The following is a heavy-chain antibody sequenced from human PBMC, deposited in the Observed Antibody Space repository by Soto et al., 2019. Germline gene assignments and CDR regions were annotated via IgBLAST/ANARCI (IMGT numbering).Heavy chain of an antibody. Sequence: QVQLVQSGDEVKKPGASVKVSCKASGYIFVDYGIAWVRQAPGQGLEWMGWVIPYSGHTHYAGRVQGRLTMTTDTATSTAYMDLGRLTADDTAVYYCAMVDNYVTPTPPDVWGQGTTVTVSS. J-gene: IGHJ6*02. CDR3: AMVDNYVTPTPPDV. CDR1: GYIFVDYG. CDR2: VIPYSGHT. V-gene: IGHV1-18*01. D-gene: IGHD3-16*01.